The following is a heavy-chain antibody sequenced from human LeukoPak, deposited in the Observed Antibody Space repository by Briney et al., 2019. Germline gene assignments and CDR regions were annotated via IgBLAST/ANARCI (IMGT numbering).Heavy chain of an antibody. J-gene: IGHJ4*02. Sequence: GGSLRLSCSASGFTFSTVVMSWRRQAPGKGLVWVSSVGGDGRNTYYADSVKGRFTISRDNAKNSLYLQMNSLRAEDTAVYYCARWWLGNYFDYWGQGTLVTVSS. CDR2: VGGDGRNT. CDR3: ARWWLGNYFDY. V-gene: IGHV3-21*01. D-gene: IGHD6-19*01. CDR1: GFTFSTVV.